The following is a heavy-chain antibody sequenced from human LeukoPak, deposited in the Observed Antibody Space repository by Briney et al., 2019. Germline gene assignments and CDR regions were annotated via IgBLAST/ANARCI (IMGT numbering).Heavy chain of an antibody. D-gene: IGHD3-3*01. Sequence: GASVKVSCKASGYTFTGYYMHWVRQAPGQGLEWMGWINPDSGGTNYALKFQGWVTMTRDTSISTAYMELSRLRSDDTAVYYCARTKGFLEWLLYFDYWGQGTLVTVSS. V-gene: IGHV1-2*04. CDR1: GYTFTGYY. CDR2: INPDSGGT. CDR3: ARTKGFLEWLLYFDY. J-gene: IGHJ4*02.